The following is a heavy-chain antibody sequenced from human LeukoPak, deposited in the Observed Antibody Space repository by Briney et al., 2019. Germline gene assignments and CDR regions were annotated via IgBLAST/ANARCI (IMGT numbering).Heavy chain of an antibody. CDR3: ARHSHYYGSGSFYRDYFDY. V-gene: IGHV4-59*08. D-gene: IGHD3-10*01. Sequence: SETLSLTCTVSGGSISAYYWSWIRQPPGKGLEWMGYIYRSGSTNTNPSLKSRVTISVDASENQFSLKLSSVTAADTAVYYCARHSHYYGSGSFYRDYFDYWGQGTLVTVSS. CDR2: IYRSGST. J-gene: IGHJ4*02. CDR1: GGSISAYY.